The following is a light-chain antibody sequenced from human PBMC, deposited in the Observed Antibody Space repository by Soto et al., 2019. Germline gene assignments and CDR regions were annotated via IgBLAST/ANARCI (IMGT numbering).Light chain of an antibody. CDR3: QKLNAYPPWT. J-gene: IGKJ1*01. Sequence: DIQMTQSPSTLSASVGDRVTITCRASQSIGDSLAWYQQKPGKAPYLLISDVSSLERGVPSRSSGSRSGTDFTLTISSLQPEDFATYFCQKLNAYPPWTFGQGTKVDIK. V-gene: IGKV1-5*01. CDR2: DVS. CDR1: QSIGDS.